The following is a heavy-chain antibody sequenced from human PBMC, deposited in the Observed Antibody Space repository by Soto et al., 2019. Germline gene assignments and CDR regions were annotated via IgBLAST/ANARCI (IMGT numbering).Heavy chain of an antibody. Sequence: GGSLRLSCAASGFTFSNYGMGWVRQAPGKGLQWVSGISGSGGITYYADSVKGRFTISRDNSKNTLHVQMKSLRAEDTAVFYCAKWGGAGLVHGADIWGQGTMVTVSS. CDR1: GFTFSNYG. J-gene: IGHJ3*02. CDR2: ISGSGGIT. CDR3: AKWGGAGLVHGADI. V-gene: IGHV3-23*01. D-gene: IGHD3-16*01.